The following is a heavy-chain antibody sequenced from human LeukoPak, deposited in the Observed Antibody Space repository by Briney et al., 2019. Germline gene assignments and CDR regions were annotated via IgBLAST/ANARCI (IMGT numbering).Heavy chain of an antibody. CDR2: IRSKANSYAT. J-gene: IGHJ4*02. CDR3: TRLPVGGATQDY. V-gene: IGHV3-73*01. Sequence: PGGSLRLSCAASGFTFSGSAMHWVRQASGKGLEWVGRIRSKANSYATAYAASVKGRFTISRDDSKNTAYLQMNSLKTEDTAVYYCTRLPVGGATQDYWGQGTLVTVSS. D-gene: IGHD1-26*01. CDR1: GFTFSGSA.